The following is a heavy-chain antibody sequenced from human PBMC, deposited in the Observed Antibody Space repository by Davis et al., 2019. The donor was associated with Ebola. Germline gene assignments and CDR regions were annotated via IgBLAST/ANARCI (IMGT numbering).Heavy chain of an antibody. Sequence: GGSLRLSCAASGFSFSDYYMSWIRQAPGKGLEWVAYVSHVYTTTYNGDSLKGRFTISRDNAKNSLYLQMNSLRAEDTAVYYCARARGIADYWGQGTLVTVSS. V-gene: IGHV3-11*04. CDR3: ARARGIADY. D-gene: IGHD2-21*01. CDR2: VSHVYTTT. J-gene: IGHJ4*02. CDR1: GFSFSDYY.